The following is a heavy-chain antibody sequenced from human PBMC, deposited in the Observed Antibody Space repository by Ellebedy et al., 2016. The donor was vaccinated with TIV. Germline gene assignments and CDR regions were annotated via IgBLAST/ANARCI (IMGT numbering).Heavy chain of an antibody. V-gene: IGHV3-21*04. Sequence: GESLKISCAASGFTFSSYSMNWVRQAPGKGLEWVSSISSSSSYIYYADSVKGRFTISRDNAKNSLYLQMNSLKASDTAMYFCAAFDDIFSASQEGPDTFDMWGQGTMVTVSS. D-gene: IGHD3-9*01. J-gene: IGHJ3*02. CDR2: ISSSSSYI. CDR1: GFTFSSYS. CDR3: AAFDDIFSASQEGPDTFDM.